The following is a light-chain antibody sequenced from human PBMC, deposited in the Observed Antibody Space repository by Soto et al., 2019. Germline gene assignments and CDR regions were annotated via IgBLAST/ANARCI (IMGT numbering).Light chain of an antibody. CDR2: DAS. Sequence: EIVLTQSPATLSLSPGERATLSCRASQSVSSYLAWYQQKPGQAPRLLIYDASNRATGIPARFSGSGSGTDLTPTISSLAPEDFAFCYCQQRSNWPPWTFGRGTKVEIK. CDR3: QQRSNWPPWT. J-gene: IGKJ1*01. CDR1: QSVSSY. V-gene: IGKV3-11*01.